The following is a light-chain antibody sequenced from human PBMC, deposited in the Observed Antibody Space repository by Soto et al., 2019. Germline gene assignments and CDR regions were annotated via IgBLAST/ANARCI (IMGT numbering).Light chain of an antibody. J-gene: IGKJ1*01. V-gene: IGKV1-5*01. CDR1: QNLSSR. CDR3: QQHNSSPWT. Sequence: EIPMTQSASSLSASVGDGVSIXCRASQNLSSRFAWYQQSPGRAPKLLISDASSWESGGPSRFSGSEPVTEFTRTISDLQPDDFATYYGQQHNSSPWTFGQGTKVDIK. CDR2: DAS.